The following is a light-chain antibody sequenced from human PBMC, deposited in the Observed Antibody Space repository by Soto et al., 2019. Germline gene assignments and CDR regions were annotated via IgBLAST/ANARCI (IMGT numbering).Light chain of an antibody. Sequence: EIVLTQSPGTLSLSPGERATLSCRASQSVNSNYLAWYQQKPGQAPRLLIYVASSRPTGIPDRFRGSGSGTVYTLIISRLEPEDFAVYYCQQYIDTPPGYPIGQGTKLEIK. CDR2: VAS. CDR1: QSVNSNY. V-gene: IGKV3-20*01. CDR3: QQYIDTPPGYP. J-gene: IGKJ2*01.